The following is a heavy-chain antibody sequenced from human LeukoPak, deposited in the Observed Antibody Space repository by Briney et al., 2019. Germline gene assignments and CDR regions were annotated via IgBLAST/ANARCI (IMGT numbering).Heavy chain of an antibody. CDR1: GFTFSRSA. Sequence: GGSLRLSCEASGFTFSRSAMTWVRQAPGKGLMWVSGIADNGATYYADSVKGRFIISRDNSKNTLYLQMNSLRAEDTAVYYCARALAEYCSGGSCYSYGFGYWGQGTLVTVSS. D-gene: IGHD2-15*01. J-gene: IGHJ4*02. V-gene: IGHV3-23*01. CDR2: IADNGAT. CDR3: ARALAEYCSGGSCYSYGFGY.